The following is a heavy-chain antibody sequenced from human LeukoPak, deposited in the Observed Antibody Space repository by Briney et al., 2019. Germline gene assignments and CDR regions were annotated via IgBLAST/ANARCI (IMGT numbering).Heavy chain of an antibody. V-gene: IGHV3-33*06. J-gene: IGHJ4*02. CDR1: GFTFSSCG. D-gene: IGHD5-24*01. CDR3: VKDRGDGYRGFDY. Sequence: GSLRLSCAASGFTFSSCGFDWVRQAPGKGLEWVAVIWYDGTHKYYADSVKGRLTISRDNSKNTVYLQMNSLRAEDTAVYYCVKDRGDGYRGFDYWGQGTLVTASS. CDR2: IWYDGTHK.